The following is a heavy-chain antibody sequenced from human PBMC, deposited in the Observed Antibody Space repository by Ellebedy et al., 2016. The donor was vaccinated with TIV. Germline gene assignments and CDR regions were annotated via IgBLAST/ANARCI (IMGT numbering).Heavy chain of an antibody. V-gene: IGHV3-13*01. J-gene: IGHJ4*02. CDR1: GFTFSSHD. CDR2: ITSAGYT. CDR3: ARATSGFDY. D-gene: IGHD5-24*01. Sequence: GESLKISCAASGFTFSSHDMYWVRQPTGKGLEWVSGITSAGYTYYLGSVKGRFIISRDSAKNSLYLQMNSLRAEDTAVYYCARATSGFDYWGQGALATVSS.